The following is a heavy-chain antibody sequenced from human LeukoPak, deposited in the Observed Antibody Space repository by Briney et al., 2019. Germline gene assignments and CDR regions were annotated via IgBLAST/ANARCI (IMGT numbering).Heavy chain of an antibody. CDR3: ARVRGPQLSYFDY. V-gene: IGHV3-21*01. D-gene: IGHD3-10*01. J-gene: IGHJ4*02. CDR1: GFTFSTYS. Sequence: PEGSLRLSCAASGFTFSTYSMNWVRQAPGKGLEWVSSISSGSSYIYYADSVKGRFTISRDNAKNSLYLQMNSLRAEDTAVYYCARVRGPQLSYFDYWGQGTLVTVSS. CDR2: ISSGSSYI.